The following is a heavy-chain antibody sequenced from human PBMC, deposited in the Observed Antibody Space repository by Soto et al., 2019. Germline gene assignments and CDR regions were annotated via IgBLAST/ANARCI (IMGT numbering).Heavy chain of an antibody. CDR2: IYYSGST. CDR3: ARGRRWFDP. V-gene: IGHV4-59*01. Sequence: PSETLSLTCTVSGGSISSYYWSWIRQPPGKGLEWIGYIYYSGSTNYNPSLKSRVTISVDTSKNQFSLKLSSVTAADTAVYYCARGRRWFDPWGQGTLVTVFS. CDR1: GGSISSYY. J-gene: IGHJ5*02.